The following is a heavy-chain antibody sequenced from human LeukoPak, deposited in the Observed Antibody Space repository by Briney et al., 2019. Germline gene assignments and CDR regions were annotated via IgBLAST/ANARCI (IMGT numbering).Heavy chain of an antibody. D-gene: IGHD6-19*01. CDR2: IIPIFGTA. Sequence: ASVKVSCKASGGTLSSYAISWVRQAPGQGLEWMGRIIPIFGTANYAQKFQGRVTITTDESTSTAYMELSSLRSEDTAVYYCARSGGYSSGWYDYWGQGTLVTVSS. J-gene: IGHJ4*02. V-gene: IGHV1-69*05. CDR1: GGTLSSYA. CDR3: ARSGGYSSGWYDY.